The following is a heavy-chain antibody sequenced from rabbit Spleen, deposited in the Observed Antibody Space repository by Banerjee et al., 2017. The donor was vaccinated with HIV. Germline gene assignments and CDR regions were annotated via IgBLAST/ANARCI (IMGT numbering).Heavy chain of an antibody. D-gene: IGHD7-1*01. CDR2: IAGDSSGFT. Sequence: QSLEESGGDLVKPGASLTLTCTASGFSFSSSDYMCWVRQAPGKGLEWISCIAGDSSGFTYSATWAKGRFTCSKTSSTTVTLQMTSLTVADTATYFCARDTDTSFSSYGMDLWGQGTLVTVS. V-gene: IGHV1S40*01. CDR1: GFSFSSSDY. CDR3: ARDTDTSFSSYGMDL. J-gene: IGHJ6*01.